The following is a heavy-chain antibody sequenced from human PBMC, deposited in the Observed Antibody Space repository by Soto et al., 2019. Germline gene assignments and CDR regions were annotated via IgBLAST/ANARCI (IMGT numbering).Heavy chain of an antibody. V-gene: IGHV4-39*01. J-gene: IGHJ5*02. Sequence: QLQLQESGPGLVKPSETLSLTCTVSGGSISSTTFYWNWIRQPPGKGPEWIGCLYSSGTTYYNPSLKSRLTISVDTSKNEFSLKLSSVTAADTAVYYCARGMRGTAWLDPWGQGILATVSS. CDR1: GGSISSTTFY. CDR2: LYSSGTT. D-gene: IGHD2-21*02. CDR3: ARGMRGTAWLDP.